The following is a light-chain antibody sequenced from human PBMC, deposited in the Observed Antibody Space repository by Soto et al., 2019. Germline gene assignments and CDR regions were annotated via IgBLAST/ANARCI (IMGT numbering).Light chain of an antibody. CDR3: QQYDSYPT. CDR2: AAS. J-gene: IGKJ4*01. Sequence: DIQMTQSPSSLSASVGDRVTITCRASQNIKRWLAWYQQKSDKAPKSLIYAASSLQNWVPSRFSGSGSGTEFTLTISSLQPEDFATYYCQQYDSYPTFGGGTKVEIK. CDR1: QNIKRW. V-gene: IGKV1D-16*01.